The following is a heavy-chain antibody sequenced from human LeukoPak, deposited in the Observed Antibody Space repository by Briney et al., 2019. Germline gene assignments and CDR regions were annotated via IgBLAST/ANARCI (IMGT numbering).Heavy chain of an antibody. D-gene: IGHD3-10*01. CDR2: IYYSGST. CDR1: GGSFSSGSYY. Sequence: SETLSLTCTVSGGSFSSGSYYWSWIRQPPGKGLEWIRYIYYSGSTNYNPSLKSRVTITVYTSKNQFSLKLSSVTAADTAVYHCARSITMVRGVRRVWFDPWGQGTLVTVSS. J-gene: IGHJ5*02. V-gene: IGHV4-61*01. CDR3: ARSITMVRGVRRVWFDP.